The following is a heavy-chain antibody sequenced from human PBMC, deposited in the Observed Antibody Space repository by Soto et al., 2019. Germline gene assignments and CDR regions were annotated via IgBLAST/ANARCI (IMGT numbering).Heavy chain of an antibody. CDR1: GFTFSSYA. CDR2: ISGGGGST. CDR3: AKHHTTVTTSFDY. Sequence: EVQLLESGGGLVQPGGSLRLSCAASGFTFSSYAMSCVRQAPGKGLEWVSAISGGGGSTYYADSVKGRFTISRDNSKNRLCLQMNSLRAGDTAVYYCAKHHTTVTTSFDYWGQGTLVTVSS. D-gene: IGHD4-17*01. V-gene: IGHV3-23*01. J-gene: IGHJ4*02.